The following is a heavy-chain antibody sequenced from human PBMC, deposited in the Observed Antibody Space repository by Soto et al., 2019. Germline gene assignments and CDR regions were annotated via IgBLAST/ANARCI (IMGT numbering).Heavy chain of an antibody. J-gene: IGHJ6*02. CDR1: GYTFTSYG. D-gene: IGHD2-15*01. CDR2: ISAYNGNT. CDR3: ARWPDIEVVVAANKYGMDV. Sequence: QVQLVQSGAEVKKPGASVKVSCKASGYTFTSYGISWVRQAPGQGLEWMGWISAYNGNTNYAQKLQGRVTMTTDTSTSTAYMELRSLRSDDTAVYYCARWPDIEVVVAANKYGMDVWGQGTTVTVSS. V-gene: IGHV1-18*01.